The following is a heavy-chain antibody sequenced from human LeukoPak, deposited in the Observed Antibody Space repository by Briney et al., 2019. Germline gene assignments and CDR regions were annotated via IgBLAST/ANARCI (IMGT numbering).Heavy chain of an antibody. J-gene: IGHJ4*02. CDR3: AKNPRYFDWLLLPADFDY. V-gene: IGHV3-23*01. CDR2: ISGSGGST. CDR1: GFTFSSYA. Sequence: GGSLRLSCAASGFTFSSYAMSWVRQAPGEWLEWVSAISGSGGSTYYADSVKGRSTISRDNSKNTLYLQMNSLRAEDTAVYYCAKNPRYFDWLLLPADFDYWGQGTLVTVSS. D-gene: IGHD3-9*01.